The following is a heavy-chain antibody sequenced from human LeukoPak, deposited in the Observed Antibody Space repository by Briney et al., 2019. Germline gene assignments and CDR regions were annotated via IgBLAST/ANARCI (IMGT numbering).Heavy chain of an antibody. V-gene: IGHV3-49*04. CDR3: TTESGSYSILEMDV. Sequence: GGSLRLSCTVSGFTFGDYALGWVRQAPGKGLEWVGIIRSKTYGETTEYAASVKGRFTISRDDSKSVGYLQMNSLKTEDTAVYYCTTESGSYSILEMDVWGKGTTVTVSS. CDR1: GFTFGDYA. CDR2: IRSKTYGETT. J-gene: IGHJ6*04. D-gene: IGHD1-26*01.